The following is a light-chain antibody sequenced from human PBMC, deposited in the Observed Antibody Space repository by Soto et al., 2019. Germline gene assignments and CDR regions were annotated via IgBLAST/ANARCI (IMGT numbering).Light chain of an antibody. CDR3: LLDYAYFWA. CDR1: QSISSW. Sequence: IRMNKSPSTLSAYVGDRVTITCRASQSISSWLAWYQQKPGKAPKLLIYKASSLESGVPSRFSGSGSGTEFTLTISSLQPDDFATYYCLLDYAYFWAFGQGTKVDI. V-gene: IGKV1-5*03. J-gene: IGKJ1*01. CDR2: KAS.